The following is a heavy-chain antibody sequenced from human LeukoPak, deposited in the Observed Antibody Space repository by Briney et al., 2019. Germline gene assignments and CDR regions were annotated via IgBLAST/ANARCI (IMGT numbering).Heavy chain of an antibody. CDR2: VSGSGSIT. Sequence: PGGSLRLSCAASGFTFSSYTMSWVRQAPGKGLRWVSAVSGSGSITSHSDSVRGRFTISRDNSKSTLYLQMNSLRAEDTAVYYCAKRPPVTTGIYFDYWGQGTLVTVSS. V-gene: IGHV3-23*01. CDR1: GFTFSSYT. J-gene: IGHJ4*02. CDR3: AKRPPVTTGIYFDY. D-gene: IGHD4-17*01.